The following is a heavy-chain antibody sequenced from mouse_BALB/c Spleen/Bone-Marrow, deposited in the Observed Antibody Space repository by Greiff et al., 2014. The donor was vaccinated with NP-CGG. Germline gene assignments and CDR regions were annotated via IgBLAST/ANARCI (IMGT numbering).Heavy chain of an antibody. CDR2: INPSNGGT. V-gene: IGHV1S81*02. CDR1: GYTFTSYY. CDR3: TRSTMITYFDY. D-gene: IGHD2-4*01. J-gene: IGHJ2*01. Sequence: QVHVKQSGAELVKPGASVKLSCKASGYTFTSYYMYWVKQRPGQGLEWIGEINPSNGGTNFNEKFRSKATLTVDKSSSTAYMQLSSLTSEDSAVYYCTRSTMITYFDYWDQGTTLTVSS.